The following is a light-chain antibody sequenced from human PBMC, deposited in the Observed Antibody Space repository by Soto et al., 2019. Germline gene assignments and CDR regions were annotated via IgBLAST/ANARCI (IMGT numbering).Light chain of an antibody. V-gene: IGKV3D-15*01. CDR2: GTS. CDR3: QQYNNWPTIT. J-gene: IGKJ5*01. Sequence: EIVMTQSPATLSVSPGERATLSCRASQSVSSDLAWYHQKPGQAHRLLIYGTSNRAAGIPDRFSGSRSGTEFTLTISSLQSEDFAVYYCQQYNNWPTITFGQGTRVEIK. CDR1: QSVSSD.